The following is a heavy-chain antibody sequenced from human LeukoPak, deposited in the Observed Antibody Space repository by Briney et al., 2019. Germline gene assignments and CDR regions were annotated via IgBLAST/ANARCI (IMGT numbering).Heavy chain of an antibody. CDR3: ARGGYDYVWGSYRYHFDY. J-gene: IGHJ4*02. D-gene: IGHD3-16*02. Sequence: GASVKVSCKASGGTFSSYAISWVRQAPGQGLEWMGRINPNSGGTNYAQKFQGRVTMTRDTSISTAYMELSRLRSDDTAVYYCARGGYDYVWGSYRYHFDYWGQGTLVTVSS. CDR1: GGTFSSYA. CDR2: INPNSGGT. V-gene: IGHV1-2*06.